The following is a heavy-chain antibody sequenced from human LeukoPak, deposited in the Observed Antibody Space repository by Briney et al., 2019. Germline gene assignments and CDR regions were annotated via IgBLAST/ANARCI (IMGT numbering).Heavy chain of an antibody. CDR3: ARVGGYCSGGSCYSQQSDAFDI. J-gene: IGHJ3*02. D-gene: IGHD2-15*01. Sequence: ASVKVSCKASGYTFTGYYIHWVRQAPGQGLEWMGWINPNSGGTSYAQKFQGRVTMTRDTSISTAYMELSRLRSDDTAVYCCARVGGYCSGGSCYSQQSDAFDIWGQGTMVTVSS. CDR1: GYTFTGYY. V-gene: IGHV1-2*02. CDR2: INPNSGGT.